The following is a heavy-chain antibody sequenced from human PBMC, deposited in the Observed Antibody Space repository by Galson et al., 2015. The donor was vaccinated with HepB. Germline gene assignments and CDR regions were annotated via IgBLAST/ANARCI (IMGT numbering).Heavy chain of an antibody. J-gene: IGHJ6*02. CDR3: ARGGLSSDPAIYYYYYGMDV. CDR2: INTNTGNP. Sequence: SVKVSCKASGYTFTSYAMNWVRQAPGQGLEWMGWINTNTGNPTYAQGFTGRFVFSLDTSVSTAYLQISSLKAEDTAVYYCARGGLSSDPAIYYYYYGMDVWGQGTTVTVSS. V-gene: IGHV7-4-1*02. CDR1: GYTFTSYA. D-gene: IGHD5-18*01.